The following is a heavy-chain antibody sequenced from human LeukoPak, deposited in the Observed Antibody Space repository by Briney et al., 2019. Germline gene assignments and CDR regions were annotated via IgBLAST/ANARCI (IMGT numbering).Heavy chain of an antibody. V-gene: IGHV5-51*01. D-gene: IGHD6-13*01. CDR3: ARPHGSSWYDY. Sequence: GAPLKISCKGSDSAFTNYWIGWVRRLPGKGLEWIGIIYPGDSDTRYAQSFQGQVTMSADKSITTACLQWSSLKASDTAIYDCARPHGSSWYDYWGQGTLVTVSS. CDR2: IYPGDSDT. J-gene: IGHJ4*02. CDR1: DSAFTNYW.